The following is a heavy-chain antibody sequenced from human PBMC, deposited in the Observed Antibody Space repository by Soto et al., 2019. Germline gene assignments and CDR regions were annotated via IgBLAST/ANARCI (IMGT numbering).Heavy chain of an antibody. CDR1: GFTFSSYA. V-gene: IGHV3-30-3*01. J-gene: IGHJ4*02. D-gene: IGHD3-3*01. Sequence: GSLRLSCAASGFTFSSYAMHWVRQAPVKGLEWVAVISYDGSNKYYADSVKGRFTISRDNSKNTLYLQMNSLEIEDTAVYYCAREGIRDVWSGYSYYWGQGTLVTVSS. CDR3: AREGIRDVWSGYSYY. CDR2: ISYDGSNK.